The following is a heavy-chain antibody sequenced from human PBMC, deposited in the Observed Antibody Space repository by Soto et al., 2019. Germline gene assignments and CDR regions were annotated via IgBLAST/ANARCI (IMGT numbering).Heavy chain of an antibody. CDR1: GGSVSSCSYY. CDR3: ARGPIYVMDD. D-gene: IGHD3-10*02. J-gene: IGHJ6*02. V-gene: IGHV4-61*01. Sequence: LALTCTVSGGSVSSCSYYCSWMRQPPVKGLEWIGYIYYSGRTNHNPSLKSRVTISVETSKNQFSLKLSSVTAADTDVYYCARGPIYVMDDWGQGTTDTVSS. CDR2: IYYSGRT.